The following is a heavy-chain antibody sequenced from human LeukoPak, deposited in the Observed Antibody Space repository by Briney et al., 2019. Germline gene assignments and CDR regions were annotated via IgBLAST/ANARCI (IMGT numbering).Heavy chain of an antibody. J-gene: IGHJ4*02. CDR1: GGSISSGGYY. Sequence: MPSETLSLTCTVSGGSISSGGYYWSWIRQHPGKGLEWIGYIYYSGSTYYNPSLKSRVTISVDTSKNQFSLKLSSVTAADTAVYYCARDQWDYGHFDYWGLGTLVTVSS. V-gene: IGHV4-31*03. CDR2: IYYSGST. CDR3: ARDQWDYGHFDY. D-gene: IGHD1-26*01.